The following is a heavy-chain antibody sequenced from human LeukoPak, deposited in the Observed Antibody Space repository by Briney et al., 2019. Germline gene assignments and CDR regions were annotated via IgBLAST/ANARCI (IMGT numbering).Heavy chain of an antibody. D-gene: IGHD6-19*01. CDR2: IFYSGST. CDR1: GGSISSGGYY. CDR3: ARLQQWLPRDY. J-gene: IGHJ4*02. Sequence: PSQTLSLTCTVSGGSISSGGYYWSWIRQRPGKGLEWIGYIFYSGSTYYNPSLKSRVTISVDTSKKQFSLKLSSVTAADTAVYYCARLQQWLPRDYWGQGTLVTVSS. V-gene: IGHV4-30-4*01.